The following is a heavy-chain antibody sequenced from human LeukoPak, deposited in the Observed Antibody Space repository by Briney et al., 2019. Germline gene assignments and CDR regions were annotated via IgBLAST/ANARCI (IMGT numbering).Heavy chain of an antibody. Sequence: GGSLRLSCATSGFTFSSYAMHWVRQAPGKGLEWVAVISYDGSNKYYADSVKGRFTISRDNSKNTLYLQMNSLRAEDTAVYYCARAPWYCSGGSCYKYYYYGMDVWGQGTTVTVSS. CDR2: ISYDGSNK. V-gene: IGHV3-30-3*01. CDR1: GFTFSSYA. D-gene: IGHD2-15*01. J-gene: IGHJ6*02. CDR3: ARAPWYCSGGSCYKYYYYGMDV.